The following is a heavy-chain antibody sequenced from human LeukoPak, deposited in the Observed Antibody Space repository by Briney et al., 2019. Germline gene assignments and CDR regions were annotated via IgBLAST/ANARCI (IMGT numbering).Heavy chain of an antibody. CDR2: IIPILGIA. D-gene: IGHD3-10*01. V-gene: IGHV1-69*04. CDR3: ARDIERITMVRGVLNWFDP. CDR1: GGTFSSYA. J-gene: IGHJ5*02. Sequence: ASVKVSFKASGGTFSSYAISWVRQAPGQGLEWMGRIIPILGIANYAQKFQGRVTITAGKSTSTAYMELSSLRSEDTAVYYCARDIERITMVRGVLNWFDPWGQGTLVTVSS.